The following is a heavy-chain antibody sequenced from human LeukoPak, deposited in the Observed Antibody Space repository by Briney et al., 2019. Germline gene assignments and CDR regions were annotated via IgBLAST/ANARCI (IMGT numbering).Heavy chain of an antibody. CDR2: IYSGGST. Sequence: PGGSLRLSCAGSGFTINTNYMTWVRQAPGKGLEWFSTIYSGGSTYYSESVKGRFIISRDNSKNTLYLQINSLTVEDSAVYYCARGGSGSYSYYFDDWGQGTQVTVSS. V-gene: IGHV3-53*01. CDR3: ARGGSGSYSYYFDD. D-gene: IGHD3-10*01. CDR1: GFTINTNY. J-gene: IGHJ4*02.